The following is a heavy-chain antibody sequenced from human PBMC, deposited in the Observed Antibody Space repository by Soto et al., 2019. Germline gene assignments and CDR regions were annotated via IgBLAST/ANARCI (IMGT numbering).Heavy chain of an antibody. CDR3: ASSDYGDYSLWFDP. Sequence: GGSLRLSCAASGFTFSSYSMNWGRQAPGKGLEWVSSISSSSSYIYYADSVKGRFTISRDNAKNSLYLQMNSLRAEDTAVYYCASSDYGDYSLWFDPWGTGTLVTVSS. CDR2: ISSSSSYI. CDR1: GFTFSSYS. D-gene: IGHD4-17*01. V-gene: IGHV3-21*01. J-gene: IGHJ5*02.